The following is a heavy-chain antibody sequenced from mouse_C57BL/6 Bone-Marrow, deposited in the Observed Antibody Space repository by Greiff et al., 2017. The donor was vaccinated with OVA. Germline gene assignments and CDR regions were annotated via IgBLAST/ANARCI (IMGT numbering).Heavy chain of an antibody. CDR1: GFTFTSYW. CDR2: IHPNSGST. V-gene: IGHV1-64*01. J-gene: IGHJ3*01. D-gene: IGHD2-4*01. Sequence: QVQLQQPGAELVKPGASVKLSCKASGFTFTSYWMHWVKQRPGQGLEWIGMIHPNSGSTNYNEKFKSKATLTVDKSSSTAYMQLSSLTSEDSAVYYCARGRLRRWFAYWGQGTLVTVSA. CDR3: ARGRLRRWFAY.